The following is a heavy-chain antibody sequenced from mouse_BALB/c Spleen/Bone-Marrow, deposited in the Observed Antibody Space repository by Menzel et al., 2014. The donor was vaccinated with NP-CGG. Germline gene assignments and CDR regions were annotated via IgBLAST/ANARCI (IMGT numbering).Heavy chain of an antibody. J-gene: IGHJ4*01. CDR1: GYTFTRYT. Sequence: VQLQQSGAELARLGASVKMSCQASGYTFTRYTMHWEKKRPGQGLEWIGYIIPNSGYSNYNQKFKDKATLTADKSSSTAYMQLSSLTSEDSAVYYCTIRYYAMDYWGQGTSVTVSS. V-gene: IGHV1-4*01. D-gene: IGHD1-1*01. CDR3: TIRYYAMDY. CDR2: IIPNSGYS.